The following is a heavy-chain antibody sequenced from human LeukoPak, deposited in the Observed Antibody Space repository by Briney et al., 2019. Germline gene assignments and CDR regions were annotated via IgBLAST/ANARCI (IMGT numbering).Heavy chain of an antibody. CDR1: GFTFSSYD. Sequence: GGSLRLSCAASGFTFSSYDMRWVRQAPGKGLEWVAVISQDGSNKYYADSVKGRFTISRDNSKNTLYLQMSSLRVEDTAVYYCATPIGAYCGGDCYQLDYWGQGTLVTVSS. CDR2: ISQDGSNK. J-gene: IGHJ4*02. V-gene: IGHV3-30*03. D-gene: IGHD2-21*02. CDR3: ATPIGAYCGGDCYQLDY.